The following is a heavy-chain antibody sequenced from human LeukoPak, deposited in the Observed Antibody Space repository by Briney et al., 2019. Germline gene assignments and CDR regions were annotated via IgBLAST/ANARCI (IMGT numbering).Heavy chain of an antibody. Sequence: ASVKVSCTASGYTFTGYYMHWVRQAPGQGLEWMGWINPNSGGTNYAQKFQGRVTMTRDTSISTAYMELSRLRSDDTAVYYCARDSWMTSYGDLPPFDYWGQGTLVTVSS. D-gene: IGHD4-17*01. CDR3: ARDSWMTSYGDLPPFDY. CDR1: GYTFTGYY. CDR2: INPNSGGT. V-gene: IGHV1-2*02. J-gene: IGHJ4*02.